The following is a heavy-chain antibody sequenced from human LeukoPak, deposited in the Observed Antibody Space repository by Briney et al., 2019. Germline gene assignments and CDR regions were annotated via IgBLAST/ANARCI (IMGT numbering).Heavy chain of an antibody. CDR3: ARAGTGDRSAVFDS. Sequence: SETLALTCAVYGGSFTGQYRNWIRQAPGKGLEWIGEINHNGHTNYNPSLKSRVTIFVDTSKKQFSLRLASLTADNTALYYCARAGTGDRSAVFDSWGQESLVTVSS. J-gene: IGHJ4*02. D-gene: IGHD7-27*01. CDR1: GGSFTGQY. V-gene: IGHV4-34*01. CDR2: INHNGHT.